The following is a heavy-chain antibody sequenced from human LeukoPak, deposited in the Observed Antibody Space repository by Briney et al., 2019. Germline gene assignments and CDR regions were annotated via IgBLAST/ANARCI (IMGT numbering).Heavy chain of an antibody. CDR2: MHYSGST. CDR1: GGSIRNYY. CDR3: ARSSAFLHAFDM. Sequence: PSETLSLTCTVSGGSIRNYYWSWIRQSPGKELKWIGYMHYSGSTDYDPYLKSRVTMSIDTSKNQFSLKLNSVTAADTAVYYCARSSAFLHAFDMWGQGTMVTVSS. V-gene: IGHV4-59*01. J-gene: IGHJ3*02.